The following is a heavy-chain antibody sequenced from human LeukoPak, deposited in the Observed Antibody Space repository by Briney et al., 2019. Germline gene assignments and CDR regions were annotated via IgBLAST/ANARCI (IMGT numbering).Heavy chain of an antibody. CDR2: INPNSGGT. CDR1: GYTFTVYY. Sequence: ASVKVSCKASGYTFTVYYMHWVRQAPGQGLEWVGWINPNSGGTNYAEKFQGRVNMNRDTSISTDHMELSQLRSDETAVYYCARVGRCSSTSCYAVFEYWGQGTLFTVSS. D-gene: IGHD2-2*01. J-gene: IGHJ4*02. V-gene: IGHV1-2*02. CDR3: ARVGRCSSTSCYAVFEY.